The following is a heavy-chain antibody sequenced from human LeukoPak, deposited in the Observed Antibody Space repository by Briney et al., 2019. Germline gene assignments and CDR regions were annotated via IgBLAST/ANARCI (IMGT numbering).Heavy chain of an antibody. CDR1: GFTFSDAW. V-gene: IGHV3-15*01. CDR2: IKSKTDGGTT. CDR3: TTDYTQEDYGDL. Sequence: GGSLRLSCAASGFTFSDAWMSWVRQAPGKGLEWVGRIKSKTDGGTTDYAAPVKGRFTISRDDSKNTLYLQMNSLKTEDTAVYYCTTDYTQEDYGDLWAQGTLVTVSS. D-gene: IGHD2-2*02. J-gene: IGHJ4*02.